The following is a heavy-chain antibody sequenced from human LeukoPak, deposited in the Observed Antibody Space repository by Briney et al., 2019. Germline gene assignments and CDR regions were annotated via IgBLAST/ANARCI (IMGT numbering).Heavy chain of an antibody. J-gene: IGHJ4*02. D-gene: IGHD1-1*01. Sequence: SETLSLTCTVPGGSISSYYWSWIRQPPGKGLEWIGYIYYSGSTNYNPSLKSRVTISVDTSKNQFSLKLSSVTAADTAVYYCARVPGTTSWLFFDYWGQGTLVTVSS. V-gene: IGHV4-59*01. CDR3: ARVPGTTSWLFFDY. CDR1: GGSISSYY. CDR2: IYYSGST.